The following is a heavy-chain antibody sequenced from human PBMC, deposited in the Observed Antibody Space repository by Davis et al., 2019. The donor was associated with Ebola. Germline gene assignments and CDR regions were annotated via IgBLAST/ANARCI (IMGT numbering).Heavy chain of an antibody. Sequence: MPSETLSLTCTVSGGSVSSGSYYWSWIRQPPGKGLEWIGYIYYSGSTNYNPSLKSRVTISVDTSKNRFSLKLSSVTAADTAVYYCARSRDLYGMDVWGQGTTVTVSS. CDR2: IYYSGST. CDR3: ARSRDLYGMDV. CDR1: GGSVSSGSYY. V-gene: IGHV4-61*01. J-gene: IGHJ6*02.